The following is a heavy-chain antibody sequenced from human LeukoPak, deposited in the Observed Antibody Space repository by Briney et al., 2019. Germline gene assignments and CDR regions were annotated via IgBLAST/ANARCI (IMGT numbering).Heavy chain of an antibody. J-gene: IGHJ1*01. D-gene: IGHD3-3*01. Sequence: GASVKISCKVSGYTFTDYYMHWVQQAPGKGLEWMGLVDPEDGETIYAEKFQGRVTITADTSTDTAYMELSSLRSEDTAVYYCARGPGRRFGAEYFQHWGPGTLVTVSS. CDR3: ARGPGRRFGAEYFQH. CDR1: GYTFTDYY. V-gene: IGHV1-69-2*01. CDR2: VDPEDGET.